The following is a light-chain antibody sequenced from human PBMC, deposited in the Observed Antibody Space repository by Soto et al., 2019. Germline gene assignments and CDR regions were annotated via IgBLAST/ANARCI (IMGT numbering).Light chain of an antibody. V-gene: IGLV2-8*01. J-gene: IGLJ1*01. CDR1: SSDVGAYIY. Sequence: QSALTQPPSASGSPGQSVTISCTGTSSDVGAYIYVSWYQQHPGKAPKLLIFEVNKRPSGVPDRFSGSRSGNTASLTVSGLQPEDEADYFCSSYTTAGSSYYVFGTGTKVTVL. CDR3: SSYTTAGSSYYV. CDR2: EVN.